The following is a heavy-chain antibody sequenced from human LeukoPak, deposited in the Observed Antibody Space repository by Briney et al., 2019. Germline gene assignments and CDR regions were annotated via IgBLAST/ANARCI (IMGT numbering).Heavy chain of an antibody. Sequence: PGGSLRLSCAASGFTFSSYGMHWVRQAPGKGLEWVAVISYDGSNKYYADSVKGRFTISRDNSKNTLCLQMNSLRAEDTAVYYCAREYFYDGGVWFGELSHQKYYYYMDVWGKGTTVTVSS. CDR2: ISYDGSNK. CDR3: AREYFYDGGVWFGELSHQKYYYYMDV. V-gene: IGHV3-30*03. J-gene: IGHJ6*03. D-gene: IGHD3-10*01. CDR1: GFTFSSYG.